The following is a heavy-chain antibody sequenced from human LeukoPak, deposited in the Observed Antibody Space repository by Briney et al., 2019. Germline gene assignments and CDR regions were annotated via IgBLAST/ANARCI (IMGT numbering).Heavy chain of an antibody. D-gene: IGHD5-12*01. Sequence: ASVKVSCKASGYTFTSYDINWVRQATGQGLEWMGWMNPNSGNTGYAHKFQGRITMTRNTSISTAYIELSSLRSEDTAVYYCERGQVAIDYWGQGTLVTVSS. J-gene: IGHJ4*02. V-gene: IGHV1-8*01. CDR3: ERGQVAIDY. CDR2: MNPNSGNT. CDR1: GYTFTSYD.